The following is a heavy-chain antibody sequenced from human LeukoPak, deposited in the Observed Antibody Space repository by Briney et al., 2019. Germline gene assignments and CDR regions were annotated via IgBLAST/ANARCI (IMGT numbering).Heavy chain of an antibody. V-gene: IGHV3-21*01. D-gene: IGHD5-12*01. J-gene: IGHJ4*02. Sequence: GGSLRLSCAASGFTFGAYSMNWVRQAPGKGLEWVSCISSSSSYIYYADSVKGRFTISRDNAMNSLSLQMNSLRAEDTAVYYCARALEEGEYSGYDGPPGYWGQGTLVTASS. CDR2: ISSSSSYI. CDR1: GFTFGAYS. CDR3: ARALEEGEYSGYDGPPGY.